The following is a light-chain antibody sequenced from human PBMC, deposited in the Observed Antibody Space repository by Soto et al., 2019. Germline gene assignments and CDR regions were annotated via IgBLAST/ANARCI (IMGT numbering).Light chain of an antibody. J-gene: IGKJ1*01. CDR2: KAS. V-gene: IGKV1-5*03. CDR3: QQYNSYSWT. Sequence: DIQMTQSPSTLSASVGDRVTITCRASQSISSWLAWYQQKPGKAPKLLIYKASSLETGVPSRFSGSGSGTEFTLTISCLQPDDFATYYCQQYNSYSWTFDQGTKVEI. CDR1: QSISSW.